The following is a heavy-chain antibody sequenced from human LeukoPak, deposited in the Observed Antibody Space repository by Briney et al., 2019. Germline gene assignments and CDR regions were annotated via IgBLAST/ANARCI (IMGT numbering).Heavy chain of an antibody. J-gene: IGHJ5*02. V-gene: IGHV3-23*01. Sequence: GGSLRLSCAASGFTFNYYAMSWVRQAPGKGLGWVSSISGSGDSTYYADSVKGRFTISRDNSKNTLFLQMNNLRAEDTAVYYCAKGSRFNWFDPWGQGTLVTVSS. CDR1: GFTFNYYA. CDR2: ISGSGDST. CDR3: AKGSRFNWFDP.